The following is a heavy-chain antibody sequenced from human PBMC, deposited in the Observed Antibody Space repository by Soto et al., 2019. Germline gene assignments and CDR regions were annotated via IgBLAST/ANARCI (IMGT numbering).Heavy chain of an antibody. CDR1: GFTFSSYS. CDR2: ISSSSSYI. J-gene: IGHJ3*02. Sequence: GGSLRLSCAASGFTFSSYSMNWVRQAPGKGLEWVSSISSSSSYIYYADSVKGQFTISRDNAKNSLYLQMNSLRAEDTAVYYCAREWLDDAFDIWGQGTMVTVSS. V-gene: IGHV3-21*01. D-gene: IGHD6-19*01. CDR3: AREWLDDAFDI.